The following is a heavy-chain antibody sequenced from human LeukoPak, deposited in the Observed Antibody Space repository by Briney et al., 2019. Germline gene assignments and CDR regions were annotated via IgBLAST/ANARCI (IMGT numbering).Heavy chain of an antibody. Sequence: SETLSLTCTVSGGSVSSGSYYWSWIRQPPGKGLEWIGEINHSGSTNYNPSLKSRVTISVDTSKNQFSLKLSSVTAADTAVYYCASRGLTALSPFDYWGQGTLVTVSS. CDR3: ASRGLTALSPFDY. V-gene: IGHV4-39*07. D-gene: IGHD1-14*01. CDR1: GGSVSSGSYY. J-gene: IGHJ4*02. CDR2: INHSGST.